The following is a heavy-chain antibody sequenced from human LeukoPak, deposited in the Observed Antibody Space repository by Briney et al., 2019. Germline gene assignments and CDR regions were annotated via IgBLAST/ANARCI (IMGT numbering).Heavy chain of an antibody. Sequence: GGSLRLSCAASGFTFSDYYMSWRRQAPGKGLEWVSYMSSSSSERNYADSVKGRFTISRDNANTSLYLHLNTLRADATAVYYCARETDILTGYNDYWGQGTLVTVSS. CDR2: MSSSSSER. J-gene: IGHJ4*02. CDR1: GFTFSDYY. V-gene: IGHV3-11*06. CDR3: ARETDILTGYNDY. D-gene: IGHD3-9*01.